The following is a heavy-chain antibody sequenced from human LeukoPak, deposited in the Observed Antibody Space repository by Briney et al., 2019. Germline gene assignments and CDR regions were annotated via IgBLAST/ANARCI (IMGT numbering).Heavy chain of an antibody. CDR2: IYPSGTT. CDR1: GGSISSGSYY. J-gene: IGHJ4*02. CDR3: ARGQEVVAENYFNY. Sequence: SQTLSLTCTVSGGSISSGSYYWSWIRQPAGKGLEWIGRIYPSGTTNYNPSLKSRVTISVDTSKNQFSLKLRSVTAADTAVYYCARGQEVVAENYFNYWGQGTLVTVSS. V-gene: IGHV4-61*02. D-gene: IGHD5-12*01.